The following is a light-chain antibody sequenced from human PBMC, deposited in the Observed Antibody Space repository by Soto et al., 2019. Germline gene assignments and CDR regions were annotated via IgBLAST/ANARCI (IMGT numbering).Light chain of an antibody. CDR2: AAS. J-gene: IGKJ4*01. Sequence: EVVTTQSPATLSVSPGERATLSCRASQGLGTNLAWYQQKPGQAPRLLIYAASTRATGVTGRFSGSGSGTEFSLTISSLRSEDFAVYYCQQYNHWPLTFGGGTKGDIK. CDR3: QQYNHWPLT. V-gene: IGKV3-15*01. CDR1: QGLGTN.